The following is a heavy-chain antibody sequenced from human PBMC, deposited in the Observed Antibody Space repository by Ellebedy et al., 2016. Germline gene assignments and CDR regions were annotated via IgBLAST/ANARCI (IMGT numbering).Heavy chain of an antibody. V-gene: IGHV3-30*18. J-gene: IGHJ6*02. CDR3: AKVRSPDLYNNNDGMDV. Sequence: GESLKISXAASGFTFSRYDIHWVRQAPGKGLEWVAVISDDGNDKYYRDSVKGRFTISRDISKNRVYLQMNSLRVEDTAVYYSAKVRSPDLYNNNDGMDVWGQGTTVTVSS. CDR1: GFTFSRYD. D-gene: IGHD3-10*01. CDR2: ISDDGNDK.